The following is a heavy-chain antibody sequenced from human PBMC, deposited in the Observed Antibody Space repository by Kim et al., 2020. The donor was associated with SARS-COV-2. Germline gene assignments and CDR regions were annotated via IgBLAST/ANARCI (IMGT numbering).Heavy chain of an antibody. Sequence: GGSLRLSCAASGFTFSSYGMHWVRQAPGKGLEWVAVIWYDGSNKYYADSVKGRFTISRDNSKNTLYLQMNSLRAEDTAVYYCARDLAVWSSGPEYFQHWGQGTLVTVSS. D-gene: IGHD6-19*01. CDR1: GFTFSSYG. V-gene: IGHV3-33*08. J-gene: IGHJ1*01. CDR3: ARDLAVWSSGPEYFQH. CDR2: IWYDGSNK.